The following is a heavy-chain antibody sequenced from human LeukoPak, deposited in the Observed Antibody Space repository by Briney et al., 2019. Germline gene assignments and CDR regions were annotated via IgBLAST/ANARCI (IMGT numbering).Heavy chain of an antibody. Sequence: GGSLRLSCAASGFTFSDYWMTWVRQAPGKGLEWVANIKEDGSEKYYVDSVKGRFTISRDNAKNSLHLQMNRLRAEDTAVYYCASGSPSDYWGQGTLVTVSS. CDR2: IKEDGSEK. CDR3: ASGSPSDY. J-gene: IGHJ4*02. CDR1: GFTFSDYW. V-gene: IGHV3-7*01.